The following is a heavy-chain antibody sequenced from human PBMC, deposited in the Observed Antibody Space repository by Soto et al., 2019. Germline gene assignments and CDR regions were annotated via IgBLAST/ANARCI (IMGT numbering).Heavy chain of an antibody. CDR2: ISAYNGNT. CDR3: ARCGRRPSSGYSHVFDY. CDR1: GYTFTSYG. J-gene: IGHJ4*02. V-gene: IGHV1-18*04. D-gene: IGHD3-22*01. Sequence: ASVKVSCKASGYTFTSYGISWVRQAPGQGLEWMGWISAYNGNTNYAQKLQGRVTMTTDTSTSTAYMELRSLRSDDTAVYYCARCGRRPSSGYSHVFDYWGQGTLVTVSS.